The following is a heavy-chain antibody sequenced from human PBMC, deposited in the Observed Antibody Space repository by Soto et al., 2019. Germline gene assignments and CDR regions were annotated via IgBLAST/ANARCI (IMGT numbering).Heavy chain of an antibody. J-gene: IGHJ6*02. Sequence: PGGSLRLSCAASGFTFSSYSMNWVRQAPGKGLEWVSYISSSSSTIYYADSVKGRFTISRDNAKNSLYLQMNSLRDEDTAVYYCAXGLEWLLYGYYYYGMDVWGQGTTVTVSS. CDR2: ISSSSSTI. D-gene: IGHD3-3*01. CDR3: AXGLEWLLYGYYYYGMDV. V-gene: IGHV3-48*02. CDR1: GFTFSSYS.